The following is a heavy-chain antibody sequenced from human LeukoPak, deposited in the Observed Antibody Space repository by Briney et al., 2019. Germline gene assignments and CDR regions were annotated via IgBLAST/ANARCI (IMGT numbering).Heavy chain of an antibody. CDR1: GGSVSSGSYY. CDR2: IYYSGST. Sequence: AETLSLTCTVSGGSVSSGSYYCSWIRQPPGKGLEWIGYIYYSGSTNHNPSLKSRVTISVDTSKNQFSLKLSSVTAADTAVYYCARARGLLNYYYGMDVWGQGTTVTVS. D-gene: IGHD1-26*01. CDR3: ARARGLLNYYYGMDV. V-gene: IGHV4-61*01. J-gene: IGHJ6*02.